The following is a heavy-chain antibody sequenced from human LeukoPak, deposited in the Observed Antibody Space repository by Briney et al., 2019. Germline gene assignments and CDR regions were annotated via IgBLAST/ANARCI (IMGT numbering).Heavy chain of an antibody. CDR3: ASGAGWLIDY. D-gene: IGHD6-19*01. CDR2: IDNSGST. CDR1: GGHIDSFF. Sequence: SETLSLTCTVSGGHIDSFFWNWIRQPPGKGLEWIGYIDNSGSTKYSPSLKSRITMSRDTSKKQFSLKLTSVTAADTAMYYCASGAGWLIDYWGQATLVSVSS. J-gene: IGHJ4*02. V-gene: IGHV4-4*08.